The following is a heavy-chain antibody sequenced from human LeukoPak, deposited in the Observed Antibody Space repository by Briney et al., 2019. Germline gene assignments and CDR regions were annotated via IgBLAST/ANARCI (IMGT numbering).Heavy chain of an antibody. Sequence: SETLSLTCALYNGSFSGHYWTWIRQPPRKGLEWIGEIDHSGSTNSNPSLETRVTISVDTSKNQFSLRLSSVTAADTAMYYCVRRKNLPSIQYYYYGMDVWGKGTTVTVSS. J-gene: IGHJ6*04. CDR1: NGSFSGHY. D-gene: IGHD2-21*01. V-gene: IGHV4-34*01. CDR2: IDHSGST. CDR3: VRRKNLPSIQYYYYGMDV.